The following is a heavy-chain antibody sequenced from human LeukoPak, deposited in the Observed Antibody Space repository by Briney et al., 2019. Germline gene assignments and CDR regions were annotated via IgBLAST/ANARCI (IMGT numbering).Heavy chain of an antibody. CDR3: ARAFQSLGGLSLPDY. V-gene: IGHV7-4-1*02. Sequence: GASVKLSCNASGYTFTNYAMNWVRQAPGQGLEWMGWIHPSTGNPTYAQGFTGRFVFSLDTSVSTTYLQISSLKAEDTAVYFCARAFQSLGGLSLPDYWGQGTLVTVSS. D-gene: IGHD3-16*02. J-gene: IGHJ4*02. CDR1: GYTFTNYA. CDR2: IHPSTGNP.